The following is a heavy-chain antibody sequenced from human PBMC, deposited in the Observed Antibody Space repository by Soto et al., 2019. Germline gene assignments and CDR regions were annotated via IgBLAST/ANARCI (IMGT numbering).Heavy chain of an antibody. CDR1: GDSIKHYY. D-gene: IGHD4-4*01. CDR3: AKYSRTEEEGFTLDS. V-gene: IGHV4-59*01. Sequence: SETLSLTCTVSGDSIKHYYWSWIRQPPGKRLEWIGYIYYTGSTTYNPSLESRVTMSVDTSKNQFSLKLSSVNAADTAVYYCAKYSRTEEEGFTLDSWGRGTLVTVYS. CDR2: IYYTGST. J-gene: IGHJ4*02.